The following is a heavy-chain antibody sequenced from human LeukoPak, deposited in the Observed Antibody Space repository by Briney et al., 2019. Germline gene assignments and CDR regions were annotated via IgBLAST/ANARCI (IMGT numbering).Heavy chain of an antibody. V-gene: IGHV3-30*02. CDR3: AKRSDYTAYYFDY. D-gene: IGHD4-11*01. Sequence: PGGSLRLSCAAPGFTFSSYGMHWVRQAPGKGLEWVSFIRYDGSNKYYADSVKGRFTISRDSSKNTVYLQMNSLRAEDTAMYFCAKRSDYTAYYFDYWGQGVLVTVSS. CDR2: IRYDGSNK. J-gene: IGHJ4*02. CDR1: GFTFSSYG.